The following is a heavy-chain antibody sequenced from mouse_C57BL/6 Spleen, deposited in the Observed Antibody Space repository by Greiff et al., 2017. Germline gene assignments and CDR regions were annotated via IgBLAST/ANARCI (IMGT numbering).Heavy chain of an antibody. CDR1: GFTFTDYY. J-gene: IGHJ2*01. D-gene: IGHD2-3*01. CDR3: ARSPLYDGYYRYYFDY. CDR2: IRNKANGYTT. V-gene: IGHV7-3*01. Sequence: DVMLVESGGGLVQPGGSLSLSCAASGFTFTDYYMSWVRQPPGKALEWLGFIRNKANGYTTEYSASVKGRFTISRDNSQSILYLQMNALRAEDSATYYCARSPLYDGYYRYYFDYWGQGTTLTVSS.